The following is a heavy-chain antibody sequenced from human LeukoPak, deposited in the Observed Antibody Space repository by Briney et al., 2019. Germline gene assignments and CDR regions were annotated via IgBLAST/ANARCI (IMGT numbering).Heavy chain of an antibody. Sequence: SETLSLTCTVSGGSISPYYWSWLRQPPGKGLEWIGYISYSGSTNYNPSLKTLKSRVTFSVDTSKNQFSLTLSSVTAADTAFYCCTKLRGRGDNYLAFWGQGALVTVSS. CDR1: GGSISPYY. CDR3: TKLRGRGDNYLAF. J-gene: IGHJ4*02. CDR2: ISYSGST. D-gene: IGHD3-10*01. V-gene: IGHV4-59*08.